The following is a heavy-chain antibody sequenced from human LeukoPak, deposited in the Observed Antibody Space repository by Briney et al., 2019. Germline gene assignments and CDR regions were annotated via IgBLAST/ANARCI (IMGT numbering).Heavy chain of an antibody. CDR3: AKASLSTVVTSFDY. D-gene: IGHD4-23*01. CDR1: GFTFNSYA. Sequence: GGSLRLSCAASGFTFNSYAMSWVRQAPGKGLGWFSTISGSGGSTYYTDSVKGWFTISRDNSKNTLYLQMNSLRAEDTAMYYCAKASLSTVVTSFDYWGQGTLVTVSS. J-gene: IGHJ4*02. V-gene: IGHV3-23*01. CDR2: ISGSGGST.